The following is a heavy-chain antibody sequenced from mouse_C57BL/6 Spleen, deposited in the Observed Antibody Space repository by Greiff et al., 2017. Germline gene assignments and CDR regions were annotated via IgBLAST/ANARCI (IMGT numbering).Heavy chain of an antibody. J-gene: IGHJ1*03. CDR1: GFTFTDYY. Sequence: EVKVVESGGGLVQPGASGFTFTDYYMSWVRQPPGKAPEWLALIRNKANGYTTEYTASVKGRFTISRDNSQNILYLQMNTLRAEDSATYYCVKAPYDYRYFDVWGTGTTVTVSS. CDR3: VKAPYDYRYFDV. V-gene: IGHV7-4*04. CDR2: IRNKANGYTT. D-gene: IGHD2-4*01.